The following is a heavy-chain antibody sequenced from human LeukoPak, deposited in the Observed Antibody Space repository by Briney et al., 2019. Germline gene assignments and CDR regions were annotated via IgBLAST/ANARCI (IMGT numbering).Heavy chain of an antibody. CDR3: AREFPFNYFIVRPTTDVAFDI. D-gene: IGHD2/OR15-2a*01. CDR2: ISYDGSNK. Sequence: GGSLRLSCAASGFTFSSYWMSWVRQAPGKGLEWVAVISYDGSNKYYADSVKGRFTISRDNSKNTLYLQMNSLRAEDTAVYYCAREFPFNYFIVRPTTDVAFDIWGQGTMVTVSS. CDR1: GFTFSSYW. V-gene: IGHV3-30*03. J-gene: IGHJ3*02.